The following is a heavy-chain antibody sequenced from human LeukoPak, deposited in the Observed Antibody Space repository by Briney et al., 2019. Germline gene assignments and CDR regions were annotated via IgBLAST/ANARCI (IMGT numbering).Heavy chain of an antibody. CDR2: IYYSGST. V-gene: IGHV4-38-2*02. CDR1: GYSISSGYY. D-gene: IGHD1-26*01. J-gene: IGHJ4*02. Sequence: SETLSLTCTVSGYSISSGYYWGWIRQPPGKGLEWIGSIYYSGSTYYNPSLKSRVTISVDTSKNQFSLKLSSVTAADTAVYYCARGGPATDYYFDYWGQGTLVTVSS. CDR3: ARGGPATDYYFDY.